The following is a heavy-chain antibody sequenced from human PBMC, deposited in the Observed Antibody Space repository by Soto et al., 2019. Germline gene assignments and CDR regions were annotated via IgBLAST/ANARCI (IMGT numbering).Heavy chain of an antibody. CDR1: GFTFSRYS. D-gene: IGHD1-26*01. CDR3: AGGAHVGARTSVRNDAFDI. Sequence: EVQLVESGGGLVQPGGSLRLSCAASGFTFSRYSMNWVRQAPGKGLEWVSYISSSSSTIYYADSVKGRFTISRDNAKNSLYLQMNSLRDEDTAVYYCAGGAHVGARTSVRNDAFDIWGQGTMVTVSS. J-gene: IGHJ3*02. CDR2: ISSSSSTI. V-gene: IGHV3-48*02.